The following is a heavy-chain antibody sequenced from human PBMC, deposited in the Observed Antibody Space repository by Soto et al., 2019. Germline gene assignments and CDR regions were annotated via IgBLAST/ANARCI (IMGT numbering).Heavy chain of an antibody. D-gene: IGHD3-3*01. CDR2: INHSGST. CDR3: ARKNYDFWSGYLPGFDY. V-gene: IGHV4-34*01. J-gene: IGHJ4*02. CDR1: VGSFSGYY. Sequence: SETLRVTCAVYVGSFSGYYWSWIRQPPGKGLEWIGEINHSGSTNYNPSLKSRVTISVDTSKNQFSLKLSSVTAADTAVYYCARKNYDFWSGYLPGFDYWGQGTLVTVSS.